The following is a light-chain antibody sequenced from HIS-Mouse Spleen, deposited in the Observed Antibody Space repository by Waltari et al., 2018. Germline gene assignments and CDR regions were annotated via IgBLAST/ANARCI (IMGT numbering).Light chain of an antibody. J-gene: IGLJ3*02. CDR1: SSNIGSNT. Sequence: QSVLTQPPSASGTPGQRVTISCSGSSSNIGSNTVNWYQQLPGTAPKLLIYSNNQRPSRVPDRFSGSKSGTSASLAISGLQSEDEADYYCSSYTSSSTWVFGGGTKLTVL. CDR3: SSYTSSSTWV. V-gene: IGLV1-44*01. CDR2: SNN.